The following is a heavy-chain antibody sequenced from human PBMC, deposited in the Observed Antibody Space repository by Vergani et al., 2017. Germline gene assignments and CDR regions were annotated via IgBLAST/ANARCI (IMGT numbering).Heavy chain of an antibody. Sequence: QVQLQESGPGLVKPSQTLSLTCTVSGGSISSGGYYWSWIRQHPGKGLEWIGYIYYSVSTYYNPSLKSRVTISVDTSKNQFSLKLSSVTAADAAVYYCARSTTNTAFDPWRQGTLVTVSS. V-gene: IGHV4-31*03. J-gene: IGHJ5*02. CDR2: IYYSVST. CDR1: GGSISSGGYY. CDR3: ARSTTNTAFDP. D-gene: IGHD2/OR15-2a*01.